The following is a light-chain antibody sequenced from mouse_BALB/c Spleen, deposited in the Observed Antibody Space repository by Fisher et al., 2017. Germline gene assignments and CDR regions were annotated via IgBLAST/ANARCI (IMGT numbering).Light chain of an antibody. CDR1: SSVSY. J-gene: IGKJ1*01. Sequence: IVMTQSTAIMSASPGEKVTMTCSASSSVSYMHWYQQKPRSSPKPWIYLTSNLASGVPARFSGSGSGTSYSLTISSMEAEDAATYYCHQYHRSPRTFGGGTKLEIK. CDR2: LTS. V-gene: IGKV4-61*01. CDR3: HQYHRSPRT.